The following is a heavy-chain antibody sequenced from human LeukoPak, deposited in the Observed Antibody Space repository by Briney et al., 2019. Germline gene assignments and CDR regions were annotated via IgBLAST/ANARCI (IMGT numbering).Heavy chain of an antibody. Sequence: GASVKVSCKASGYTFTGYYMHWVRQAPGQGLEWMGWINPNSGGTNYAQKFQGRVTMTRDTSISTAYMELSRLRSDDTAVYYCARAGITIFGVVSGTDHWGQGTLVTVSS. CDR1: GYTFTGYY. CDR3: ARAGITIFGVVSGTDH. D-gene: IGHD3-3*01. CDR2: INPNSGGT. V-gene: IGHV1-2*02. J-gene: IGHJ4*02.